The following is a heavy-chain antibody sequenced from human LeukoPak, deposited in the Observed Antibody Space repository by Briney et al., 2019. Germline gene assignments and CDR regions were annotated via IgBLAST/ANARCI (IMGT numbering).Heavy chain of an antibody. J-gene: IGHJ5*02. Sequence: ASVKVSCKASGYTVTSYYMHWVRQAPGQGLEWMGILNPSGGSTSYAQKFQGRATLTRATSTSTVYMELSSLRSEDTAVYYCARGASYGTSPWGQGTLVTVSS. V-gene: IGHV1-46*01. D-gene: IGHD1-1*01. CDR2: LNPSGGST. CDR1: GYTVTSYY. CDR3: ARGASYGTSP.